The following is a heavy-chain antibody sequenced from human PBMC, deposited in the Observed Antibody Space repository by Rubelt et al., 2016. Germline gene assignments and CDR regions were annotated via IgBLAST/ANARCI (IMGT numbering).Heavy chain of an antibody. CDR2: ISSSGATT. V-gene: IGHV3-48*04. D-gene: IGHD4-17*01. Sequence: GGSLRLSCAASGFTFSSYAMSWVRQAPGKGLEWFSYISSSGATTYYADSVKGRFTISRDNAKNSLYLQMNSLRVEDTAVYYCARDYNPNGDYTNWLDPWGQGTLVTVSS. CDR3: ARDYNPNGDYTNWLDP. J-gene: IGHJ5*02. CDR1: GFTFSSYA.